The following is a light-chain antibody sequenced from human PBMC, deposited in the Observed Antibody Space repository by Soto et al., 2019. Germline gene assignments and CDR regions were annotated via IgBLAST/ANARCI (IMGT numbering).Light chain of an antibody. Sequence: EIVLTQSPGTLSLSPGEGATLSCRTSQSISGSYLSWFQQRPGQAPRVLIYGASNRASGIPDRFSGSGSGTDFTLTISSLEPEDFAVYYCQYYGRSPPYTFGQGTKLDIK. CDR1: QSISGSY. V-gene: IGKV3-20*01. CDR2: GAS. J-gene: IGKJ2*01. CDR3: QYYGRSPPYT.